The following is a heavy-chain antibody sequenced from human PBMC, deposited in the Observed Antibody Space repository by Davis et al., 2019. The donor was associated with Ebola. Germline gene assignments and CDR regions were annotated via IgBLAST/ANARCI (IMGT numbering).Heavy chain of an antibody. J-gene: IGHJ4*02. V-gene: IGHV3-48*01. CDR1: GFTFSSYS. CDR2: ISSSSSTI. CDR3: AKILVRAVPYFDY. D-gene: IGHD2-2*01. Sequence: GGSLRLSCAASGFTFSSYSMNWVRQAPGKGLEWVSYISSSSSTIYYADSVKGRFTISRDNAKNSLYLQMNSLRAEDTAVYYCAKILVRAVPYFDYWGQGTLVTVSS.